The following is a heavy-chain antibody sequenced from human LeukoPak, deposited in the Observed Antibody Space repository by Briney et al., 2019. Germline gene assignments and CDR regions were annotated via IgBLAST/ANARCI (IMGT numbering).Heavy chain of an antibody. D-gene: IGHD3-16*01. CDR3: ARALLGVDAFDI. Sequence: SQTLSPTFTLSGGSIGSGDYYWSWIRQPPGKGLEWIGYIYYSGSTYYDPSLKSRVTISVDTSKNQFSLKLSSVTAADTAVYYCARALLGVDAFDIWGQGPMVTVSS. V-gene: IGHV4-30-4*01. J-gene: IGHJ3*02. CDR2: IYYSGST. CDR1: GGSIGSGDYY.